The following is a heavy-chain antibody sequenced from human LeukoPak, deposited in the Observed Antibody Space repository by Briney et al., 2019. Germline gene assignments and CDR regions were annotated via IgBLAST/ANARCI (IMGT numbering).Heavy chain of an antibody. CDR1: GLTFNRYW. V-gene: IGHV3-7*01. CDR3: ARDCLGSQFWSGYYLGPDNYFDY. CDR2: IKQDGTET. Sequence: GGSLRLSCVASGLTFNRYWMSWLRQVPGKGLEWVANIKQDGTETHYVDSVKGRFTISRDNAKSSLYLQMNSLSAEVTAVYYCARDCLGSQFWSGYYLGPDNYFDYWGQGSLVTVSS. D-gene: IGHD3-3*01. J-gene: IGHJ4*02.